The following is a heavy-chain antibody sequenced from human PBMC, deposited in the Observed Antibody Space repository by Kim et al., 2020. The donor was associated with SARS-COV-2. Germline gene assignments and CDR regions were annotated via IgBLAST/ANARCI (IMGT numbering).Heavy chain of an antibody. V-gene: IGHV3-30*18. Sequence: GGSLRLSCAASGFTFSSYGMHWVRQAPGKGLEWVAVISYDGSNKYYAYSVKGRFTISRDNSKNTLYPQMNSLRAEDTAVYYCAKFLVYGYSYGYGAFVIWGPGKMVNRSS. CDR3: AKFLVYGYSYGYGAFVI. D-gene: IGHD5-18*01. J-gene: IGHJ3*02. CDR2: ISYDGSNK. CDR1: GFTFSSYG.